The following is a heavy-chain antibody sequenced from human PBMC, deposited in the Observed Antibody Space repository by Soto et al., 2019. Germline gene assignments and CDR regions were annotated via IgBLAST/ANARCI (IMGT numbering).Heavy chain of an antibody. CDR1: GFTFSSYA. Sequence: GGSLRLSCAASGFTFSSYAMSWVRQAPGKGLEWVSAISGSGSSTYYADSVKGGFTISRDNSRNTLYLQMNSLGAEDTAVYYCAKGEGGTTVTTNDAFDIWGQGTMVTVSS. V-gene: IGHV3-23*01. J-gene: IGHJ3*02. D-gene: IGHD4-17*01. CDR2: ISGSGSST. CDR3: AKGEGGTTVTTNDAFDI.